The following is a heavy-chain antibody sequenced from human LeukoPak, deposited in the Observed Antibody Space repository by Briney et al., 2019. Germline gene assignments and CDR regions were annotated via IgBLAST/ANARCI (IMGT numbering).Heavy chain of an antibody. CDR1: GFTFSTYA. CDR2: IWFDGSEQ. Sequence: QPGRSLRLSCAASGFTFSTYAIHWVRQAPGKGLEWVAVIWFDGSEQYYADSVKGRFFISRDNSKSTSNLQLISLRAEDTAVYYCAREGDSRRGELSPWGQGTLVTVSS. J-gene: IGHJ1*01. CDR3: AREGDSRRGELSP. D-gene: IGHD3-16*02. V-gene: IGHV3-33*01.